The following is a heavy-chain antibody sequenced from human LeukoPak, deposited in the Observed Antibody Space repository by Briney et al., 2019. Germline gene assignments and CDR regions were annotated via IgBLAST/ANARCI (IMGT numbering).Heavy chain of an antibody. CDR2: IIPIFGTA. Sequence: GASVKVSCKASGGTFSSYAISWVRQAPGQGLEWMGGIIPIFGTANYAQKFQGRVTITADESTSTAYMELSSLRSEDTAVYYCARERVQLWSNYYYYGMDVWGQGTTVTVSS. D-gene: IGHD5-18*01. CDR1: GGTFSSYA. V-gene: IGHV1-69*13. CDR3: ARERVQLWSNYYYYGMDV. J-gene: IGHJ6*02.